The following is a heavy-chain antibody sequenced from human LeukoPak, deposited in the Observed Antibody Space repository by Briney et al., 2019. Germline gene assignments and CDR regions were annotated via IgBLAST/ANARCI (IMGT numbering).Heavy chain of an antibody. CDR2: IYSGGST. CDR3: ARDSSSWYAFDY. CDR1: GFTVSSNY. V-gene: IGHV3-53*01. Sequence: GGSLRLSCAASGFTVSSNYMSWVRQAPGKGLEWVSVIYSGGSTYYADSVKGRFTISRDNSKNTLYLQMNSLRAEDTAVYYCARDSSSWYAFDYWGQGTLVTVSS. J-gene: IGHJ4*02. D-gene: IGHD6-13*01.